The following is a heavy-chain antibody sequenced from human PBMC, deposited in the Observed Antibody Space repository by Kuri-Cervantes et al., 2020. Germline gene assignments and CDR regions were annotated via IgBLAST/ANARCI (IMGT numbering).Heavy chain of an antibody. CDR3: VKDIGSSGYYDPFNF. J-gene: IGHJ4*02. V-gene: IGHV3-9*01. CDR2: ISWNSGSI. CDR1: GFTFDDYA. D-gene: IGHD3-22*01. Sequence: SLKISCAASGFTFDDYAMHWVRQAPGKGLEWVSGISWNSGSIGYADSVKGRFTISRDNSKNLLYLQMNSLRAEDTALYYCVKDIGSSGYYDPFNFWGQGTLVTVSS.